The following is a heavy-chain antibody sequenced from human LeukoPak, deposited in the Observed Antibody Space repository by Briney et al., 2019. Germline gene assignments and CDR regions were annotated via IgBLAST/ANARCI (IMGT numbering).Heavy chain of an antibody. CDR2: ISWNSGSI. CDR3: AKDWDDVVNGMDV. J-gene: IGHJ6*02. V-gene: IGHV3-9*01. CDR1: GFTFDDYA. D-gene: IGHD2-21*01. Sequence: PGRSLILSCAASGFTFDDYAMHWVRPAPGKGLEWVSGISWNSGSIGYAGSVKGRFTISRDNAKNSLYLQKNSLRAEDTALYYCAKDWDDVVNGMDVWGQGTTVTVSS.